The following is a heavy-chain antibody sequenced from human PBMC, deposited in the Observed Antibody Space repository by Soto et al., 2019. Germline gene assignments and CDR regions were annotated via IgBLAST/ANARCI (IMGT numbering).Heavy chain of an antibody. CDR2: INHSGST. CDR3: ARRGYYYLVWFDP. J-gene: IGHJ5*02. CDR1: GGSFSGYY. V-gene: IGHV4-34*01. Sequence: NPSETLSLTCAVYGGSFSGYYWSWIRQPPGKGLEWIGEINHSGSTNYNPSLKSRVTISVDTSKNQFSLKLSSVTAADTAVYYCARRGYYYLVWFDPWGQGTLVTVSS. D-gene: IGHD3-22*01.